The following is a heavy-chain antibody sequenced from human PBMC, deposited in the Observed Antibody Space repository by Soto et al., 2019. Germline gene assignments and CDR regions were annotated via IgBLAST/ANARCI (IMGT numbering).Heavy chain of an antibody. J-gene: IGHJ4*02. V-gene: IGHV4-39*01. D-gene: IGHD3-10*01. CDR3: ARRHGLDIDAYY. Sequence: SETLCVTCTVSGGYSSNRTYYWGRKSQPPGKGLEWIASFFIGGNTYYNPSLKSRVTISVDTSKNQFSLKLSSVTAADTAVYFYARRHGLDIDAYYWGQGILVTVSS. CDR2: FFIGGNT. CDR1: GGYSSNRTYY.